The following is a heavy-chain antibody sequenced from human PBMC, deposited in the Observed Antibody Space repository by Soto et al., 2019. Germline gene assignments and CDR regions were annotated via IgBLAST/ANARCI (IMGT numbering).Heavy chain of an antibody. V-gene: IGHV1-69*06. CDR3: ARARGMIVVVSDDAFDI. CDR1: GGTFSSYA. CDR2: IIPIFVTA. J-gene: IGHJ3*02. Sequence: QVQLVQSGAEVKKPGSSVKVSCKASGGTFSSYAISWVRQAPGQGLEWMGGIIPIFVTANYAQKFQGRVTITADKSTSTAYMEMSSLGSEDTAVYYCARARGMIVVVSDDAFDIWGQGTMVTVSS. D-gene: IGHD3-22*01.